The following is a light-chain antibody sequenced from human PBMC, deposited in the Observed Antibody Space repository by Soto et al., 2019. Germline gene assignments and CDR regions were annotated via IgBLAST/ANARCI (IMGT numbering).Light chain of an antibody. Sequence: EIVLTQSPGTLSLSPGERANLSCRASQSVSVNYLAWYQQKPGQAPRLLIYGASGRATGIPDRLSGSGSGIDFTLTISRLEPEDFAVYYCQQNGSSRTFGQVTKVEI. J-gene: IGKJ1*01. CDR3: QQNGSSRT. CDR2: GAS. V-gene: IGKV3-20*01. CDR1: QSVSVNY.